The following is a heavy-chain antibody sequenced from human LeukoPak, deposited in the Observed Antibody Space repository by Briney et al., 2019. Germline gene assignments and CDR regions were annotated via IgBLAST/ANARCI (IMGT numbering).Heavy chain of an antibody. J-gene: IGHJ5*02. CDR1: GYTFTGYY. V-gene: IGHV1-2*02. Sequence: ASVKVSCKASGYTFTGYYMHWVRQAPGQGLEWMGWINPNSGGTNYAQKFQGRVTMTRDTSISTAYMELSRLRSDDTAVYYCARSAGVAQRALRLLFRFDPWGQGTLVTVSS. D-gene: IGHD6-25*01. CDR3: ARSAGVAQRALRLLFRFDP. CDR2: INPNSGGT.